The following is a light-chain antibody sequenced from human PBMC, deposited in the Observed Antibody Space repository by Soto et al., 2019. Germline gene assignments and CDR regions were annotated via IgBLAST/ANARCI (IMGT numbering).Light chain of an antibody. Sequence: EIVLTQSPGTLSLSPGERATLYCRASQSVSSGYLAWYQQKPGQAPRLLIYAASSRAAGIPDRFSVSGSGTDFTLTISRLEPEYFAVYYCQHYGGPPQTFGQGTKVDIK. CDR3: QHYGGPPQT. CDR1: QSVSSGY. CDR2: AAS. J-gene: IGKJ1*01. V-gene: IGKV3-20*01.